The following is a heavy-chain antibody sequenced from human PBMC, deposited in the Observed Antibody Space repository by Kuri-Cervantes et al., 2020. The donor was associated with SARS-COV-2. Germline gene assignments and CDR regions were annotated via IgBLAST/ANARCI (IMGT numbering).Heavy chain of an antibody. J-gene: IGHJ4*02. CDR1: GGSFSGYY. D-gene: IGHD1-1*01. Sequence: SQILSLTCAVYGGSFSGYYWSWIRQPPGEGLERIGEINHSGSTNYNPSLKSRVTISVDTSKNQFSLKLSSVTAADTAVYYCARSGVAWNDEDYFDYWGQGTLVTVSS. CDR3: ARSGVAWNDEDYFDY. V-gene: IGHV4-34*01. CDR2: INHSGST.